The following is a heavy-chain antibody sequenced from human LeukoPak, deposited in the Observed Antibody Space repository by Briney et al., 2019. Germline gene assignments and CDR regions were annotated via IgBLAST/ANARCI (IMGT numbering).Heavy chain of an antibody. Sequence: GESLNISCKGSGYSFTSYWIGWVRQMPGKGLEWMGIIYPGDSDTRYSPSFQGQATISADKSISTAYLQWSSLKASDTAMYYCARRINTDNYDSSGYYYGTYYFDYWGQGTLVTVSS. CDR1: GYSFTSYW. CDR2: IYPGDSDT. D-gene: IGHD3-22*01. J-gene: IGHJ4*02. CDR3: ARRINTDNYDSSGYYYGTYYFDY. V-gene: IGHV5-51*01.